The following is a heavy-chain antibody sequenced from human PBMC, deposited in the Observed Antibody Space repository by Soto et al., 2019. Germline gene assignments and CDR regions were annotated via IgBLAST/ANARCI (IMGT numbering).Heavy chain of an antibody. V-gene: IGHV3-11*06. CDR3: ARYSGSYLSASFYGMDV. D-gene: IGHD1-26*01. Sequence: PGGSLRLSCAASGFTFSDYYMTWIRQAPGKGLEWVSFISTVSSATNYADSVKGRFTISRDNAKNLVYLQMESLRAEDTAVYYCARYSGSYLSASFYGMDVWGQGATVTVSS. CDR1: GFTFSDYY. CDR2: ISTVSSAT. J-gene: IGHJ6*02.